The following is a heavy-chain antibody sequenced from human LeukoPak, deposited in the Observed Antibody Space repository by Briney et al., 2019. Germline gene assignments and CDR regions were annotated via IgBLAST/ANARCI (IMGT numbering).Heavy chain of an antibody. J-gene: IGHJ4*02. CDR3: AKDAWRFGDSLLYYSDY. D-gene: IGHD3-10*01. V-gene: IGHV3-74*01. Sequence: PGGSLRLSCAASGFTFSSYWMHWVRQAPGKGLVWVSRINSDGSSTIYADSVKGRFTISRDNSKNTLYLKMNSLRAGDTAVYYCAKDAWRFGDSLLYYSDYWGQGTLVTVSS. CDR1: GFTFSSYW. CDR2: INSDGSST.